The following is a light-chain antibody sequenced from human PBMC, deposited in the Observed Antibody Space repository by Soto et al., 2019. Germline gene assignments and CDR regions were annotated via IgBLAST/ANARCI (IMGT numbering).Light chain of an antibody. CDR2: DVS. CDR1: SSDVGGYNY. Sequence: QSALTQPASVSGSPGQSITISCTGTSSDVGGYNYVSWYQQHPGKAPKLMIYDVSNRPSGFSNRFSGSKSGNTASLTISGLQAEDEAVHHRSSYTSSTTLVFGGGT. J-gene: IGLJ2*01. CDR3: SSYTSSTTLV. V-gene: IGLV2-14*01.